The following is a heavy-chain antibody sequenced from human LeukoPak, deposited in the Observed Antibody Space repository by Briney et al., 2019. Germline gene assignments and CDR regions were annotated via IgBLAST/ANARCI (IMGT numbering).Heavy chain of an antibody. Sequence: SQTLSLTCTVSGGSISSGDYYWSWIRQPPGKGLEWIGYIYYSGSTYYNPSLKSRVTISVDTSKNRFSLKLSSVTAADTAVYYCARQHDYGDYWFDPWGQGTLVTVSS. CDR2: IYYSGST. CDR1: GGSISSGDYY. J-gene: IGHJ5*02. V-gene: IGHV4-30-4*08. D-gene: IGHD4-17*01. CDR3: ARQHDYGDYWFDP.